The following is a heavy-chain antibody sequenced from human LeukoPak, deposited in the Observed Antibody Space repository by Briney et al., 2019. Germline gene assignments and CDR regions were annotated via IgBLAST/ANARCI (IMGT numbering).Heavy chain of an antibody. CDR3: ARAGASGITGTTEEGFDY. J-gene: IGHJ4*02. Sequence: PSETLSLTCTVSGYSISSGYYWGWIRQPPGKGLEWIGSGSTYYNPSLKSRVTISVDRSKNQFSLKLSSVTAADTAVYYCARAGASGITGTTEEGFDYWGQGILVTVSS. V-gene: IGHV4-38-2*02. CDR2: SGST. CDR1: GYSISSGYY. D-gene: IGHD1-7*01.